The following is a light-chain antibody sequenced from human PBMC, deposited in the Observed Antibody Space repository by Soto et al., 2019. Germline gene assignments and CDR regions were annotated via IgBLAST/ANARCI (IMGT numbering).Light chain of an antibody. CDR1: QSISSTY. Sequence: EIVLTQSPGTLSLSPGERATLACRASQSISSTYLAWYQQKPGQAPRLLIYGASSRATGIPDRFSGSGTGRDFPRTISRLEPEAFAVYYCQQYDSSPPWTFGQGNKVAIK. V-gene: IGKV3-20*01. J-gene: IGKJ1*01. CDR2: GAS. CDR3: QQYDSSPPWT.